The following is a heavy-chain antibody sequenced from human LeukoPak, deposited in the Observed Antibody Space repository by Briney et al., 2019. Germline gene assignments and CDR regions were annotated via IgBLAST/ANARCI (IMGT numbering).Heavy chain of an antibody. CDR3: ARESIRQQLYYFDY. Sequence: GGSLRLSCAASGFTFSSYAMHWVRQAPGKGLEWVAVISYDGSNKYYADSVKGRFTISRDNSKNTLYLQMNSLRAEDTAVYYCARESIRQQLYYFDYWGQGALVTVSS. J-gene: IGHJ4*02. CDR2: ISYDGSNK. CDR1: GFTFSSYA. D-gene: IGHD6-13*01. V-gene: IGHV3-30*04.